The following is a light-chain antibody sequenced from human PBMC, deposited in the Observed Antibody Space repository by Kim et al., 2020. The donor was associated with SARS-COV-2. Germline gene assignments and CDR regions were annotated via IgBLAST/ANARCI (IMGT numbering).Light chain of an antibody. Sequence: VALGQTVRITCQGDSLRSYYATWYQQKPGQAPILVIYGKNNRPSGIPDRFSGSSSGNTASLTITGTQAGDEAHYYFNSRHRTDPVLLGAGPQLTFL. J-gene: IGLJ2*01. CDR3: NSRHRTDPVL. V-gene: IGLV3-19*01. CDR1: SLRSYY. CDR2: GKN.